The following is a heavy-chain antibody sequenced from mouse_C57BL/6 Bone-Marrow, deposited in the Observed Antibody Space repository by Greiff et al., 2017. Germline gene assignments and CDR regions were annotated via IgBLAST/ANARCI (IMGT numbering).Heavy chain of an antibody. CDR3: ARETGTLAYFDY. V-gene: IGHV5-4*01. D-gene: IGHD4-1*01. CDR2: ISDGGSYT. J-gene: IGHJ2*01. CDR1: GFTFSSYA. Sequence: DVHLVESGGGLVKPGGSLKLSCAASGFTFSSYAMSWVRQTPEKRLEWVATISDGGSYTYYPDNVKGRFTISRDNAKNNLYLQMSHLKSEDTAMYYCARETGTLAYFDYWGQGTTLTVSS.